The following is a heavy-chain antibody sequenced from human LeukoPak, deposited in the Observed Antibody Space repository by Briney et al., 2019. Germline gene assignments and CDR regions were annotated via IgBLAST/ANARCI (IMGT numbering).Heavy chain of an antibody. CDR2: TYYRSKWYN. CDR3: AREREPQWLVSNNWFDP. J-gene: IGHJ5*02. D-gene: IGHD6-19*01. CDR1: GDSFSSNSAA. Sequence: SQTLSLTCAISGDSFSSNSAAWNWIRQSPSRGLEWLGRTYYRSKWYNDYAVSVKSRITINPDTSKNQFSLQLNSVTPEDTAVYYCAREREPQWLVSNNWFDPWGQGTLVTVSS. V-gene: IGHV6-1*01.